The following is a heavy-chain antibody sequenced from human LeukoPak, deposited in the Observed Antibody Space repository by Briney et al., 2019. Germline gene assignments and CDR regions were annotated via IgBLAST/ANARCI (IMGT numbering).Heavy chain of an antibody. CDR1: GGSFRGYY. V-gene: IGHV4-34*01. J-gene: IGHJ3*02. CDR2: INHSGST. D-gene: IGHD3-22*01. CDR3: ARQLYDSSGYTPRGDDAFDI. Sequence: SETLSLTCAVYGGSFRGYYWSWIRQPPGKGLEWIGEINHSGSTNYNPSLKSRVTVSVDTSKNQFSLKLSSVTAADTAVYYCARQLYDSSGYTPRGDDAFDIWGQGTMVTVSS.